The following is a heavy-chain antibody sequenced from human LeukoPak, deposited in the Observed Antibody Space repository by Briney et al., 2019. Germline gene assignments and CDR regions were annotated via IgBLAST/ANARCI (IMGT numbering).Heavy chain of an antibody. Sequence: TGGSLRLSCAASGFTFHQYAIHSVRQVPGKGLEWVSGISWNSGSIGYADSVRGRFTISRDNAKNSVYLQMNSLRAEDTALYYCAKDKAPLYSGYDWDLDFWGQGTLVIVSS. CDR3: AKDKAPLYSGYDWDLDF. V-gene: IGHV3-9*01. CDR1: GFTFHQYA. D-gene: IGHD5-12*01. J-gene: IGHJ4*02. CDR2: ISWNSGSI.